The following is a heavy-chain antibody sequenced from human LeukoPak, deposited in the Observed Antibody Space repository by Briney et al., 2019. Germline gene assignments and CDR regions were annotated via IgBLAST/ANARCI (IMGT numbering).Heavy chain of an antibody. CDR1: GYTFTSYG. Sequence: ALVKVPCKASGYTFTSYGISWVRRAPGQGPEWMGWIDTYNGNTNYAQNHQGRVTMTTDTSTSTAYMELTNLRSDDTAVYYCARDNIAGRLTSDYWGQGTLVTVSS. D-gene: IGHD6-6*01. V-gene: IGHV1-18*04. CDR3: ARDNIAGRLTSDY. CDR2: IDTYNGNT. J-gene: IGHJ4*02.